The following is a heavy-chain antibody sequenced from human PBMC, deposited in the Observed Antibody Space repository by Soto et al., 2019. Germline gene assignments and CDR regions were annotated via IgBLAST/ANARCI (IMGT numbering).Heavy chain of an antibody. CDR1: GFTFSSYA. J-gene: IGHJ1*01. D-gene: IGHD6-19*01. CDR2: ISGSGGST. V-gene: IGHV3-23*01. Sequence: PGGSLRLSCAASGFTFSSYAMSWVRQAPGKGLEWVSAISGSGGSTYYADSVKGRFTISRDNSKNTLYLQMNSLRDEDTAVYYCASATWDSTGWYGYFQHWGQGTLVTVSS. CDR3: ASATWDSTGWYGYFQH.